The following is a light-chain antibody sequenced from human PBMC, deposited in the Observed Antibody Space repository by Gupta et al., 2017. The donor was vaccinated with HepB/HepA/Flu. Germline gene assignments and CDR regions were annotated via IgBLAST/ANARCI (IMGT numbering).Light chain of an antibody. Sequence: DIQMTQSPSSLSASVGDRVTITCRASQSISSYLNWYQQKPGKAPQLLIFAASSLQSGVPSRFSGSGSGTDFTLTISRLQPEDFATYYCQHRDSTPITFGRGTKVDIK. V-gene: IGKV1-39*01. J-gene: IGKJ4*01. CDR1: QSISSY. CDR3: QHRDSTPIT. CDR2: AAS.